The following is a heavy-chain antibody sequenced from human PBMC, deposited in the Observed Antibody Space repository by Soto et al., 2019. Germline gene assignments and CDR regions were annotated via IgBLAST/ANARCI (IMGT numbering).Heavy chain of an antibody. CDR2: IKSKTDGGTT. CDR1: GFTFSNAW. V-gene: IGHV3-15*07. Sequence: GGSLRLSCAASGFTFSNAWMNGVRQAPGKGLEWVGRIKSKTDGGTTDYAAPVKGRFTISRDDSKNTLYLQMNSLKTEDTAVYYCTTEVGYYDSSGPDIWGRGTLVTVSS. D-gene: IGHD3-22*01. J-gene: IGHJ2*01. CDR3: TTEVGYYDSSGPDI.